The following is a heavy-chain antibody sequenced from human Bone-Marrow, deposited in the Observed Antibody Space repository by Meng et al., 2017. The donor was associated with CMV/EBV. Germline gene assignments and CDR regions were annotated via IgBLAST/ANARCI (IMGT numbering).Heavy chain of an antibody. CDR3: ARDLMSVVVPVAIGHYYGMDV. CDR1: GFTFDDYA. V-gene: IGHV3-43D*03. J-gene: IGHJ6*02. CDR2: ISWDGHSI. Sequence: GGSLRLSCAASGFTFDDYAMHWVRQTPGKGLEWVSLISWDGHSIYYADSVKGRFTISRDNSKKSLHLQMTSLRTEDTAVYYCARDLMSVVVPVAIGHYYGMDVWGQGTTVTVYS. D-gene: IGHD2-2*01.